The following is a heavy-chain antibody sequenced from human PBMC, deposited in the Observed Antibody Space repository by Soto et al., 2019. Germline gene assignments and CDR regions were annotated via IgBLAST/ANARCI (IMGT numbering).Heavy chain of an antibody. J-gene: IGHJ4*02. CDR3: ARSEATGLDY. Sequence: SETLSLTCTVSGGSISSYYWSWIRQPPGKGLEWIGYIYYSGSTNYNPSLKSRVTISVDTSKNQFSLKLSSVTVADTAVYYCARSEATGLDYWGQGTLVTVSS. CDR1: GGSISSYY. CDR2: IYYSGST. V-gene: IGHV4-59*08. D-gene: IGHD1-26*01.